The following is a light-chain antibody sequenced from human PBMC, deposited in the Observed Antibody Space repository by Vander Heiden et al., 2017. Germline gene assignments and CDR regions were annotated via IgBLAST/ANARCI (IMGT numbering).Light chain of an antibody. J-gene: IGKJ1*01. V-gene: IGKV1-39*01. CDR3: QQSDSTAQWT. CDR1: QSISSY. Sequence: DIQMTQSPSSLSASVGDRVTITCRASQSISSYLNWYQQKAGKAPKLLICTTSSLQSGVPSRFSGSGSGTDFTLTISSLQPEDYATYYCQQSDSTAQWTFGQGTKVEIK. CDR2: TTS.